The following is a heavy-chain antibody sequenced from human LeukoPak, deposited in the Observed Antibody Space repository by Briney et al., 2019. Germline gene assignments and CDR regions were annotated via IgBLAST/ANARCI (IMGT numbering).Heavy chain of an antibody. CDR2: ISSSSSYI. D-gene: IGHD6-13*01. V-gene: IGHV3-21*01. Sequence: GGSLRLSCAASGFTFSSYSMNWVRQAPGKGLEWVSSISSSSSYIYYADSVKGRFTISRDNAKNSLYLQMNSLRAEDTAVYYCARGLFSSSWYEDIFDYWGQGTLVAVSS. CDR3: ARGLFSSSWYEDIFDY. CDR1: GFTFSSYS. J-gene: IGHJ4*02.